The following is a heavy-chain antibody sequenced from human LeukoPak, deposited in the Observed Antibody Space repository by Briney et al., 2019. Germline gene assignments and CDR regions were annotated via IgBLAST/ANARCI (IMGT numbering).Heavy chain of an antibody. Sequence: GGSLRLSCSASGFTFSSYDMHWVRQAPGEGLECVSGISSNGGSTYYADSVKGRFTTSRDNSKSTLYLQMSSLKTEDTAVYYCVKDFSSGWYRFDYWGPGTLVTVSS. V-gene: IGHV3-64D*06. CDR3: VKDFSSGWYRFDY. CDR1: GFTFSSYD. J-gene: IGHJ4*02. D-gene: IGHD6-19*01. CDR2: ISSNGGST.